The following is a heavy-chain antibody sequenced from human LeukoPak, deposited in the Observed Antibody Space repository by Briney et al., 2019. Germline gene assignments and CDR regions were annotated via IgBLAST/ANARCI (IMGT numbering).Heavy chain of an antibody. J-gene: IGHJ4*02. CDR1: GGSLNSGSYY. D-gene: IGHD2-2*02. CDR3: ARGARGGYCSSTSCYTFNDYFDY. Sequence: PSETLSLTCTVLGGSLNSGSYYWSWVRQHPGKGLEWIGYISSRGGTHYNPSLKSRVSISGDTSKNQFSLSVNSVTAADTAVYYCARGARGGYCSSTSCYTFNDYFDYWGQGTLVTVSS. V-gene: IGHV4-31*03. CDR2: ISSRGGT.